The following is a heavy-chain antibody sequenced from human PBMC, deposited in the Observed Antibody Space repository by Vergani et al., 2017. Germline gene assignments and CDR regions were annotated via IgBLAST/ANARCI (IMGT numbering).Heavy chain of an antibody. D-gene: IGHD2-15*01. V-gene: IGHV1-18*01. J-gene: IGHJ6*02. Sequence: QVHLLQSGAELRQPGASVKVSCKSTTDTFASHTVSWVRQAPGEGLQWMGRISVYNGQTKFTQNFQGRVTLTSDTSTTTVYMEVRSLRFDDTAVYYCVRESRASGPVGGQGTTVTVAS. CDR3: VRESRASGPV. CDR1: TDTFASHT. CDR2: ISVYNGQT.